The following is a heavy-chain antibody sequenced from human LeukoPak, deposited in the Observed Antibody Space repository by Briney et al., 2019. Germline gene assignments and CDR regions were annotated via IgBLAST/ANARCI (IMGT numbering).Heavy chain of an antibody. Sequence: PGGSLSLFCPPAGFTFSSYEMNWVSQAPGKGLEWVSYISSSGSTIYYADSVKGRFTISRDNAKNSLYLQMNSLRAEDTAVYYCARARIQLCFDYWGQGTLVTVSS. CDR2: ISSSGSTI. J-gene: IGHJ4*02. D-gene: IGHD5-18*01. V-gene: IGHV3-48*03. CDR1: GFTFSSYE. CDR3: ARARIQLCFDY.